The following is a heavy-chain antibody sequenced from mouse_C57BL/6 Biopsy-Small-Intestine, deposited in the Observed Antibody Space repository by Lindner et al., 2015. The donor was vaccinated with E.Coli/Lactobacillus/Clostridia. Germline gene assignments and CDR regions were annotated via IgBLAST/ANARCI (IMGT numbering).Heavy chain of an antibody. D-gene: IGHD4-1*02. CDR1: GYTFTGYY. J-gene: IGHJ4*01. CDR2: ISGYNGDT. V-gene: IGHV1-53*01. CDR3: ARVQLEQLFDY. Sequence: SVKVSCKASGYTFTGYYIHWVRQAPGQGLEWMGWISGYNGDTKYAQSLQGRVTLAVDTSTTTAYMELRSLKSDDTAVYYCARVQLEQLFDYWGQGTLVTVSS.